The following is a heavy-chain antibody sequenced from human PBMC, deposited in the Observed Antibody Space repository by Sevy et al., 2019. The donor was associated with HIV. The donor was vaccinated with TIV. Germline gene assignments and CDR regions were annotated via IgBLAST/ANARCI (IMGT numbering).Heavy chain of an antibody. J-gene: IGHJ3*02. CDR1: GFTFSNAW. D-gene: IGHD3-22*01. CDR2: IKSKTDDGTT. CDR3: TPCYYDSSGYYYHDAFDI. V-gene: IGHV3-15*01. Sequence: GGSLRLSCAASGFTFSNAWMSWVRQAPGKGLEWVGRIKSKTDDGTTDYAAPVKGRFTISRDDSKNTLYLQMNSLKTEDTAVYYCTPCYYDSSGYYYHDAFDIWGQGTMVTVSS.